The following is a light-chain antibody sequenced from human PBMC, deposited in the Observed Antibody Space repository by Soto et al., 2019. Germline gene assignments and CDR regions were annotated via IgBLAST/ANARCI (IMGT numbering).Light chain of an antibody. V-gene: IGLV1-51*01. J-gene: IGLJ2*01. Sequence: QSVLTQPPSVSAAPGQKVTISCSGSTSNIGTYYVSWYQHLPGTAPRVVIYDNDKRPSGIPDRFSGSKSGTSATLGITGLQTGDEADYYCAAWDNSLSVVLFGEGTQLTVL. CDR3: AAWDNSLSVVL. CDR1: TSNIGTYY. CDR2: DND.